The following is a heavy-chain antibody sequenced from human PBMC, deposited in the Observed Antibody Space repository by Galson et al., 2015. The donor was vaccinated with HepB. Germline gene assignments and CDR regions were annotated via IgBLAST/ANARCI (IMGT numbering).Heavy chain of an antibody. CDR2: INPNSGGT. CDR3: ARVSSSLDFDY. D-gene: IGHD6-6*01. V-gene: IGHV1-2*04. J-gene: IGHJ4*02. CDR1: GYTFTGYY. Sequence: SVKVSCKASGYTFTGYYMHWVRQAPGQGLEWMGWINPNSGGTNYAQKFQGWVTMTRDTSVSTAYMELSRLRSDDTAVYYCARVSSSLDFDYWGQGTLVTVSS.